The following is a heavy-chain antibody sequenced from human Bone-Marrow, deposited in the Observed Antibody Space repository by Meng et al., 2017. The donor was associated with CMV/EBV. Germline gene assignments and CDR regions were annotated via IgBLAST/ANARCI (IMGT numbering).Heavy chain of an antibody. CDR1: GFTFTSYS. J-gene: IGHJ3*01. CDR3: AKDVRGGAYLDGFDV. D-gene: IGHD1-26*01. Sequence: GESLKISCAASGFTFTSYSMNWVRQAPGKGLEWVSSIRSGSSQTYYEDSVKGRFTISRDNAQNSLSPQMDSLRGDDTGIYYCAKDVRGGAYLDGFDVWGRGTMVTVSS. V-gene: IGHV3-21*01. CDR2: IRSGSSQT.